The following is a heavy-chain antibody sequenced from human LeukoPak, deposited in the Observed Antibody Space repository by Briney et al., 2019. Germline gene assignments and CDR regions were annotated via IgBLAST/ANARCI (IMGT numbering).Heavy chain of an antibody. CDR3: ASDALYAYCSSTSCYGPNDY. J-gene: IGHJ4*02. Sequence: GGSLRPSCAASGFTFRSYSMNWVRQAPGEGLEWVSSISSSSSYIYYADSVKGRFTIARDNAKSSLHLQMNSLRAEDTAVYYCASDALYAYCSSTSCYGPNDYWGQGTLVTVSS. CDR2: ISSSSSYI. D-gene: IGHD2-2*01. V-gene: IGHV3-21*01. CDR1: GFTFRSYS.